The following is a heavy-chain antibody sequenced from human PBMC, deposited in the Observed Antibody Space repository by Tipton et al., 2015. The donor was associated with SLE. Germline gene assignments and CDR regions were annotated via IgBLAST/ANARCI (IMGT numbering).Heavy chain of an antibody. J-gene: IGHJ4*02. CDR2: IWYDGTNK. Sequence: SLRLSCAGSGFTFDDHAMHWVRQAPGKGLEWVAVIWYDGTNKYYADSVKGRLTISRDKSKNTLYLQMNSLRAEDTAVYYCARGSRRVVRGVIFDYYFDYWGQGTLVTVSS. V-gene: IGHV3-33*08. D-gene: IGHD3-10*01. CDR1: GFTFDDHA. CDR3: ARGSRRVVRGVIFDYYFDY.